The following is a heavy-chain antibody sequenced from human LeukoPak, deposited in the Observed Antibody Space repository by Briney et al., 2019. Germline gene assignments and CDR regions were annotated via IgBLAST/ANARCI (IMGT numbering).Heavy chain of an antibody. CDR2: FYDSGNT. V-gene: IGHV4-38-2*02. CDR3: ARGKSRGSHIDY. Sequence: PSETLSLTCTVSGYSISSGYYWRWIRQPPGKGLEWIGSFYDSGNTYYNPSLKSRVTISVDASKNQFSLKVRSVTAADTAVYFCARGKSRGSHIDYWGQGTLVTVSS. D-gene: IGHD1-26*01. CDR1: GYSISSGYY. J-gene: IGHJ4*02.